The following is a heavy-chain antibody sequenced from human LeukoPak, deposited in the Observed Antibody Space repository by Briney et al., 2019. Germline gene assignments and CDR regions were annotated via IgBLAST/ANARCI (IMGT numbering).Heavy chain of an antibody. Sequence: ASVKVSCKASGYTFTSYGIGWVRQAPRQGLEWMGWISAYNGNTNYAQKLQGRVTMTTDTSTSTAYMELRSLRSDDTAVYYCARGGRYCSSTSCYDRRVDYWGQGTLVTVSS. CDR2: ISAYNGNT. J-gene: IGHJ4*02. D-gene: IGHD2-2*01. CDR3: ARGGRYCSSTSCYDRRVDY. V-gene: IGHV1-18*01. CDR1: GYTFTSYG.